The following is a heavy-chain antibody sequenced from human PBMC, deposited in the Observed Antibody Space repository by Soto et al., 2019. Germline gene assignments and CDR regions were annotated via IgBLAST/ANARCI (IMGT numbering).Heavy chain of an antibody. Sequence: EVQLVESGGNLIQPGGSLRLSCAASRFTFSSYWMHWVRQAPGKGLVWVSRINSDGSSTSYVDSVKGRFTISRDNAKNTLYLQMNSLSVEDTAVYYCARRGQEGPGLAHWGQGTLVTVSS. J-gene: IGHJ5*02. CDR1: RFTFSSYW. CDR2: INSDGSST. CDR3: ARRGQEGPGLAH. V-gene: IGHV3-74*01.